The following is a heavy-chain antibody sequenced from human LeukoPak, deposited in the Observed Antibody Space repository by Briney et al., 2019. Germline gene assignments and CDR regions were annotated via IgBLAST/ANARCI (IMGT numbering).Heavy chain of an antibody. CDR2: INTNTGNP. CDR3: ARCPDRIAAAVVPYYYYMDA. D-gene: IGHD6-13*01. J-gene: IGHJ6*03. Sequence: ASVKVSCKASGYTFTSYAMNWVRQAPGQGLEWMGWINTNTGNPTYAQGFTGRFVFSLDTSVSTAYLQISSLKAEDTAVYYCARCPDRIAAAVVPYYYYMDAWGKGTTVTVSS. CDR1: GYTFTSYA. V-gene: IGHV7-4-1*02.